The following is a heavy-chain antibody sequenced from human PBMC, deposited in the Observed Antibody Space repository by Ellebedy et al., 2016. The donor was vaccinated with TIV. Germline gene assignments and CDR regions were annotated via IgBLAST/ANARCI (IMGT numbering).Heavy chain of an antibody. Sequence: GESLKISCAASGFIFSASTMHWVRQASGKGLEWVGQMRSKAKNYATAYQASVNGRFTISRDDSQNTAYLQMNSRKTDDTAVYYCIRKSEIGGSGLGDYWGQGTLVTVSS. CDR1: GFIFSAST. CDR2: MRSKAKNYAT. V-gene: IGHV3-73*01. J-gene: IGHJ4*02. D-gene: IGHD3-10*01. CDR3: IRKSEIGGSGLGDY.